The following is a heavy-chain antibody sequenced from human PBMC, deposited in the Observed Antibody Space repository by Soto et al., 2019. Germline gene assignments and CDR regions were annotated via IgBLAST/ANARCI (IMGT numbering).Heavy chain of an antibody. D-gene: IGHD3-22*01. Sequence: PGGSLRLSCAASGFTFSDYYMSWIRQAPGKGLEWVSYISSSGSTIYYADSVKGRFTISRDNAKNSLYLQMNSLRAEDTAVYYCARDLEAYDFYYYYGMDVWGQGTTVTVSS. CDR1: GFTFSDYY. CDR2: ISSSGSTI. CDR3: ARDLEAYDFYYYYGMDV. V-gene: IGHV3-11*01. J-gene: IGHJ6*02.